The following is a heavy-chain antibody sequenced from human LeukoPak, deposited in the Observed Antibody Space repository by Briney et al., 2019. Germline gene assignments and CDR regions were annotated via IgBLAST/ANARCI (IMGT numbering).Heavy chain of an antibody. D-gene: IGHD3-10*01. CDR3: ARDKAGSLGSGSYYPFDY. J-gene: IGHJ4*02. Sequence: SETLSLTCTVSGGSISSYYWSWIRQPAGKGLEWIGRIYTGGSTNYNPSLKSRVTMSVDTSKNQFSLKLSSVTAADTAVYYCARDKAGSLGSGSYYPFDYWGQGTLVTVSS. CDR1: GGSISSYY. CDR2: IYTGGST. V-gene: IGHV4-4*07.